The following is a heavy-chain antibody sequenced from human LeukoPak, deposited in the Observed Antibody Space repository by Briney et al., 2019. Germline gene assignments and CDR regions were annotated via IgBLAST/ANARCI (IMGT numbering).Heavy chain of an antibody. Sequence: GGSLRLSCAASGFTFSSYAMSWVRQAPGKGLEWVSAISGSGGSTYYADSVKGRFTISRDNSKNTLYLQMNSLRAEDTAVYYCAKAGDYYDSSGYCLDYWGQGTLVTVSS. CDR2: ISGSGGST. CDR1: GFTFSSYA. V-gene: IGHV3-23*01. CDR3: AKAGDYYDSSGYCLDY. D-gene: IGHD3-22*01. J-gene: IGHJ4*02.